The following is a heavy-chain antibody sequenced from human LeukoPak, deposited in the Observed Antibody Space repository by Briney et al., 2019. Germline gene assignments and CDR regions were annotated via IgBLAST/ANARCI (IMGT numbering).Heavy chain of an antibody. CDR1: GYTFTGYY. Sequence: GASVKVSCKASGYTFTGYYMHWVRQTPGQGLEWMGRINPNSGDTNYAQKFQGRVTMTRDTSISTAYMELSRLRSDDTAVYYCARWTSQYYYDSSGYYDDAFDIWGQGTMVTVSS. CDR3: ARWTSQYYYDSSGYYDDAFDI. J-gene: IGHJ3*02. V-gene: IGHV1-2*06. CDR2: INPNSGDT. D-gene: IGHD3-22*01.